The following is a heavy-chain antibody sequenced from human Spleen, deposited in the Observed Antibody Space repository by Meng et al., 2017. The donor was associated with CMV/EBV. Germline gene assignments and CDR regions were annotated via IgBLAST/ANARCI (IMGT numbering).Heavy chain of an antibody. Sequence: ASVKVSCKASGYSFTTYGITWVRQAPGLGLEWMGWVYPYNGNTNYAQSLQGRVTMTTDTSTSTAYMELRSLTSDDAAVYYCARGAYCGGGSCPVGMDVWGQGTTVTVSS. J-gene: IGHJ6*02. CDR1: GYSFTTYG. CDR2: VYPYNGNT. V-gene: IGHV1-18*01. D-gene: IGHD2-21*01. CDR3: ARGAYCGGGSCPVGMDV.